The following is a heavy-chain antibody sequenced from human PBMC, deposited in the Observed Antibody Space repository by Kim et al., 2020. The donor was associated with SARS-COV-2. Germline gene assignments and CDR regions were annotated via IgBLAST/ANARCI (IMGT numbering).Heavy chain of an antibody. Sequence: DSGKCRFTISRDNSKNTLYLQMNSLRAEDTAVYYCARGTYDYVWGTSFHYWGQGTLVTVSS. J-gene: IGHJ4*02. D-gene: IGHD3-16*01. CDR3: ARGTYDYVWGTSFHY. V-gene: IGHV3-53*01.